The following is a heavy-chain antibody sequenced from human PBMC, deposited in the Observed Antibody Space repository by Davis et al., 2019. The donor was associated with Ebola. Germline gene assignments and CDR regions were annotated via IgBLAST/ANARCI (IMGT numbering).Heavy chain of an antibody. CDR1: GGSISSYY. V-gene: IGHV4-59*01. Sequence: MPGGSLRLSCTVSGGSISSYYWSWIRQPPGKGLEWIGYIYYSGSTNYNPSLKSRVTISVDTSKNQFSLKLSSVTAADTAVYYCARVRGDIVVVVAATPDYYFDYWGQGTLVTVSS. CDR3: ARVRGDIVVVVAATPDYYFDY. D-gene: IGHD2-15*01. CDR2: IYYSGST. J-gene: IGHJ4*02.